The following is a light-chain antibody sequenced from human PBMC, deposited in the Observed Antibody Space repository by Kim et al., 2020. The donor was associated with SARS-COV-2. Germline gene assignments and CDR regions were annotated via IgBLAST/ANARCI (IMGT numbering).Light chain of an antibody. CDR3: NSRDTTGYHVI. V-gene: IGLV3-19*01. Sequence: SYELTQDPAVSVALGQTVTITCRGDSLKTSYAGWSQQKAGKAPVLVIYDKNSRPSGVPDRFSGSSSGNTASLTITGAQAEDEAEYYCNSRDTTGYHVIFGGGTKVTVL. CDR2: DKN. J-gene: IGLJ2*01. CDR1: SLKTSY.